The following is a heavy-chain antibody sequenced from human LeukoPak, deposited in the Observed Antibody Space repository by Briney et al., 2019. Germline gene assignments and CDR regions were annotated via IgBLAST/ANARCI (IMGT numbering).Heavy chain of an antibody. CDR3: ARHVTISGPYDASDI. CDR2: IYYSGGT. D-gene: IGHD5-24*01. J-gene: IGHJ3*02. Sequence: SETLSLTCTVSGDSISSYYWSWIRQPPGKGLEWIGYIYYSGGTDYNPSLKSRVTISVDTSKNQFSLKLRSVTAADTAVYYCARHVTISGPYDASDIWGQGTMVIVSP. V-gene: IGHV4-59*08. CDR1: GDSISSYY.